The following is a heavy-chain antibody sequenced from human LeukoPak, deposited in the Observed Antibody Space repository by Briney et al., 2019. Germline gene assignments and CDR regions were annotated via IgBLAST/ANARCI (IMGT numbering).Heavy chain of an antibody. Sequence: ASVKVSCKASGYTFTSYYMHWVRQAPGQGLEWMGIINPSGGSTSYAQKFQGRVTMTRDMSTSTVYMELSSLRSEDTAVYYCARDPRFGRIGCYMDVWGKGTTVTVSS. CDR1: GYTFTSYY. CDR2: INPSGGST. D-gene: IGHD3-10*01. J-gene: IGHJ6*03. V-gene: IGHV1-46*01. CDR3: ARDPRFGRIGCYMDV.